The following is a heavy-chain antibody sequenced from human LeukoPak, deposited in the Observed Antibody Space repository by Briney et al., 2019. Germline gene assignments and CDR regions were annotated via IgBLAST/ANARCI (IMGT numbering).Heavy chain of an antibody. D-gene: IGHD3-10*01. CDR3: ARDNPLSLFGGFDP. J-gene: IGHJ5*02. Sequence: SETLSLTCAVYGGPFSGYYWRWIRQPPGKGLEWIGEINHSGSTNYNSSLKSRVTISVDTSKNQFSLKLSSVTAADTAVYYCARDNPLSLFGGFDPWGQGTLVTVSS. CDR1: GGPFSGYY. CDR2: INHSGST. V-gene: IGHV4-34*01.